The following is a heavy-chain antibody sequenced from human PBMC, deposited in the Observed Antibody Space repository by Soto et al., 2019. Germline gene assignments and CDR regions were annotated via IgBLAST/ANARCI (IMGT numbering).Heavy chain of an antibody. CDR3: TTDSRTTLPEIRFDY. CDR2: VKSKADGGSG. V-gene: IGHV3-15*07. J-gene: IGHJ4*01. D-gene: IGHD1-26*01. CDR1: CFPFNKAG. Sequence: GGSLRLSCAGSCFPFNKAGKNGVRRVPGEGLEWVGRVKSKADGGSGDYAAPVKGRFVVSRDDSKDIVYLQMNSLKIEDTGVYYCTTDSRTTLPEIRFDYWGHGTQVTVSS.